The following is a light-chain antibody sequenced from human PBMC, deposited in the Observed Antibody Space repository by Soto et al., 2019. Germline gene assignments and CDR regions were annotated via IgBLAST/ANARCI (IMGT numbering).Light chain of an antibody. CDR3: AAWDDRV. J-gene: IGLJ1*01. CDR1: SSNIGSNT. Sequence: LTQPPSASGTPGQRVTISCSGSSSNIGSNTVNWYQQLPGTAPKLLIYSNNQRPSGVPDRFSGSKSGTSASLAISGLQSEDEADYYCAAWDDRVFGTGTKLTVL. V-gene: IGLV1-44*01. CDR2: SNN.